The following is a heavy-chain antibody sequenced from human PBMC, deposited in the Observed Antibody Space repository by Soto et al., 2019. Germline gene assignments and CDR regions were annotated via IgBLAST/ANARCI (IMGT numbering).Heavy chain of an antibody. V-gene: IGHV3-30*18. CDR2: ISYDGSNK. CDR1: GFTFSSYG. CDR3: AKDLWGTGSPFDY. J-gene: IGHJ4*02. D-gene: IGHD3-16*01. Sequence: HPGGSLRLSCAVSGFTFSSYGMHWVRRAPGKGLEWVAVISYDGSNKYYADSVKGRFTISRDNSKNTLYLQMNSLRAEDTAVYYCAKDLWGTGSPFDYWGQGILVTVSS.